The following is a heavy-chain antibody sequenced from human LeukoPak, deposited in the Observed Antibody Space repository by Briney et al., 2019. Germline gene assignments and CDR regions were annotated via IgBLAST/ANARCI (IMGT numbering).Heavy chain of an antibody. CDR1: GYSFTSYW. CDR2: IYPGDSDT. D-gene: IGHD2-2*02. J-gene: IGHJ6*02. CDR3: ARQNFYTSKSPYPYAMEV. V-gene: IGHV5-51*01. Sequence: GESLKISCKGSGYSFTSYWIGWVRQMPGRGLEWMGIIYPGDSDTRYSPSFQGQVTISADKSISTAYLQWSSLEASDTAMYFCARQNFYTSKSPYPYAMEVWGQGATVTVSS.